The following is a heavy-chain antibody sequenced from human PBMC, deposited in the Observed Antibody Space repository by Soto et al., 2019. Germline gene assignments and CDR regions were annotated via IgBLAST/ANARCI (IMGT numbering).Heavy chain of an antibody. CDR1: GFILSKYW. D-gene: IGHD3-22*01. V-gene: IGHV3-7*01. CDR2: IQQDGSEK. Sequence: GGSLRLSCAASGFILSKYWMTWVRQAPGKGLEWVANIQQDGSEKNYVDSVRGRFTISRDNAKNSLYLQMNSLRPEDTAVYYCARYYGSSGSSDYFDYWGQGTLVTVSS. CDR3: ARYYGSSGSSDYFDY. J-gene: IGHJ4*02.